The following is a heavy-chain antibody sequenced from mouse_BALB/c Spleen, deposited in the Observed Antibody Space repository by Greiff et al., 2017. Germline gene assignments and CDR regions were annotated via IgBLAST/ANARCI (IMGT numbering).Heavy chain of an antibody. J-gene: IGHJ3*01. Sequence: VKVEESGPGLVAPSQSLSITCTVSGFSLTGYGVNWVRQPPGKGLEWLGMIWGDGSTDYNSALKSRLSISKDNSKSQVFLKMNSLQTDDTARYYCARGDRYDPAGFAYWGQGTLVTVSA. CDR1: GFSLTGYG. D-gene: IGHD2-14*01. V-gene: IGHV2-6-7*01. CDR3: ARGDRYDPAGFAY. CDR2: IWGDGST.